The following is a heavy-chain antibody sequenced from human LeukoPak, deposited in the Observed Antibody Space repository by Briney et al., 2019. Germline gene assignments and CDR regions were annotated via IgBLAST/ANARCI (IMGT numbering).Heavy chain of an antibody. CDR2: IYSGGST. CDR1: GVTVSSNY. Sequence: PGGSLRLSCAASGVTVSSNYMSWVRQAPGKGLGWVSVIYSGGSTYYADSVKGRFTISRDNSKNTLYLQMNSLRAEDTAVYYCARFMVRGDSDAFDIWGQGTMVTVSS. CDR3: ARFMVRGDSDAFDI. D-gene: IGHD3-10*01. V-gene: IGHV3-53*01. J-gene: IGHJ3*02.